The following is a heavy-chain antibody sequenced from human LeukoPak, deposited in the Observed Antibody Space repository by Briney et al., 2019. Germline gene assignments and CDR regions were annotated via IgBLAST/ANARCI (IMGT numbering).Heavy chain of an antibody. V-gene: IGHV3-9*01. CDR2: INWNSGTI. CDR1: GFTFDDYA. Sequence: PGGSLRLSCAASGFTFDDYAMHWVRQAPGKGLEWVSGINWNSGTIGYADSVKGRFTISRDNSKNTLYLQMNSLRAEDTAVYYCAKDMWAVAGSHPFDYWGQGTLVTVSS. D-gene: IGHD6-19*01. J-gene: IGHJ4*02. CDR3: AKDMWAVAGSHPFDY.